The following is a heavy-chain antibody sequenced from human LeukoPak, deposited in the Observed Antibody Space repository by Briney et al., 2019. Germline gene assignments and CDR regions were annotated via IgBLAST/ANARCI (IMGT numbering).Heavy chain of an antibody. Sequence: ASVKVSCKASGYTFTSYGISWVRQAPGQGLEWMGWISAYNGNTNYAQKLQGRVTMTTDTSTSTAYMELRSLRSDDTAVYYCARGGQRGYSYGYFDYWGQGTLVTVSS. V-gene: IGHV1-18*01. CDR1: GYTFTSYG. J-gene: IGHJ4*02. D-gene: IGHD5-18*01. CDR2: ISAYNGNT. CDR3: ARGGQRGYSYGYFDY.